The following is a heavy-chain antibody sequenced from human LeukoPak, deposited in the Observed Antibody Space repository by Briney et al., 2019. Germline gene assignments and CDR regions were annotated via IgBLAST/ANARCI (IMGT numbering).Heavy chain of an antibody. D-gene: IGHD5-18*01. CDR1: GSTFSNYG. J-gene: IGHJ6*02. CDR2: IWYDGSNK. CDR3: AREDGYGYGWYGLDV. V-gene: IGHV3-33*01. Sequence: PGGSLRLSCAASGSTFSNYGMHWLRQAPGKGLEGVAVIWYDGSNKYYADSVKGRFTISRDNSKYTLYLQMNSLRAEDTAVYYCAREDGYGYGWYGLDVWGQGTTVTVSS.